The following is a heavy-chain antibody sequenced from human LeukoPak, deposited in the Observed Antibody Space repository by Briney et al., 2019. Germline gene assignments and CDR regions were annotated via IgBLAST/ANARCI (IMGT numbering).Heavy chain of an antibody. CDR3: ARALVGATFDY. CDR1: GGSISSYY. Sequence: SETLSLTCTVSGGSISSYYWSWIRQPPGKGLEWIGYIYYSGSTNYNPSLKSRVTISVDTSKNQFSLKLSSVTAADTAVYYCARALVGATFDYWGQGTLVTVSS. D-gene: IGHD1-26*01. V-gene: IGHV4-59*01. J-gene: IGHJ4*02. CDR2: IYYSGST.